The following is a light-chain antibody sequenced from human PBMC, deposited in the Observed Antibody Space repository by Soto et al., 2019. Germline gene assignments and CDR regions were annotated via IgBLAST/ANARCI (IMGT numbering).Light chain of an antibody. J-gene: IGLJ1*01. Sequence: QSALTQPASVSGSPGQSITISCTGTSSDIGDYNYVSWYQQYPGKAPKLMIYEVSHRPSGVSNRFSGSKSGNTASLTISGLQAEHEADYYCSSFTTSSPYVFGTGTKLTVL. V-gene: IGLV2-14*01. CDR1: SSDIGDYNY. CDR2: EVS. CDR3: SSFTTSSPYV.